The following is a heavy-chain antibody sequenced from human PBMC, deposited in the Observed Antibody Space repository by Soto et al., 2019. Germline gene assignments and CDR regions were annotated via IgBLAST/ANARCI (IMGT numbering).Heavy chain of an antibody. CDR1: GGSISSYY. V-gene: IGHV4-59*01. D-gene: IGHD3-22*01. CDR3: ARDPPYYYDSSGFDP. J-gene: IGHJ5*02. CDR2: IYYSGST. Sequence: SETLSLTCTVSGGSISSYYWSWIRQPPGKGLEWIGYIYYSGSTNYNPSLRSRVTISVDTSKNQFSLKLSSVTAADTAVYYCARDPPYYYDSSGFDPWGQGTLVTVS.